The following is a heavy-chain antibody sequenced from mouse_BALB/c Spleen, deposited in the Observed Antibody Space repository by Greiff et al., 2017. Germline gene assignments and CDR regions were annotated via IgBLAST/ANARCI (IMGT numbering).Heavy chain of an antibody. CDR2: IDPANGNT. D-gene: IGHD4-1*01. CDR1: GFNIKDTY. J-gene: IGHJ4*01. CDR3: ARRKLGQGAMDC. Sequence: EVQLQQSGAELVKPGASVKLSCTASGFNIKDTYMHWVKQRPEQGLEWIGRIDPANGNTKYDPKFQGKATITADTSSNTAYLQLSSLTSEDTAVYYCARRKLGQGAMDCWGQGTSVTVSS. V-gene: IGHV14-3*02.